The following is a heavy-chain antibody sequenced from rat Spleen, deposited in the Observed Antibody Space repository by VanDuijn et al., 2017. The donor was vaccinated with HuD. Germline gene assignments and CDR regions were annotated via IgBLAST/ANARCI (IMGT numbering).Heavy chain of an antibody. CDR1: GVTFSNYG. V-gene: IGHV5-19*01. Sequence: EVQLVESGGGLVQPGRSLKLSCAASGVTFSNYGMHWIRQAPTKGLEWVASISTGGGNTYYPDSVKGRFTISRDNAKSTLYLQMNSLRSEDTATYYCIREVRVAAISTGFDYWGQGVMVTVSS. D-gene: IGHD1-2*01. CDR3: IREVRVAAISTGFDY. J-gene: IGHJ2*01. CDR2: ISTGGGNT.